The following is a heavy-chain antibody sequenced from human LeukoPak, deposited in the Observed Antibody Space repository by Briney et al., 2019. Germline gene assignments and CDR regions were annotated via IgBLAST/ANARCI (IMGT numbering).Heavy chain of an antibody. D-gene: IGHD2-15*01. CDR2: ISGSGGST. CDR1: GFTFSSYA. V-gene: IGHV3-23*01. Sequence: GGSLRLSCAASGFTFSSYAMSWVRQAPGKGLEWVSAISGSGGSTYYADSVKGRFTISRDNSKNTLYLQMNSLRAEDTAVYYCAKEPYYCSGGSCGANRFDPWGQGTLVTVSS. J-gene: IGHJ5*02. CDR3: AKEPYYCSGGSCGANRFDP.